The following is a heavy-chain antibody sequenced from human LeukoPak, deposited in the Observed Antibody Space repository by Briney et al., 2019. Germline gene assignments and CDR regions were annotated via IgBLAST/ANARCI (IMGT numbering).Heavy chain of an antibody. J-gene: IGHJ3*02. CDR2: ISYDGSNK. CDR1: GFTFSSYA. V-gene: IGHV3-30*04. CDR3: AASRWDIVVVPAAQGAFDI. Sequence: GGSLRLSCAASGFTFSSYAMHWVRQAPGKWLEWVAVISYDGSNKYYADSVKGRFTISRDNSKNTLYLQMNSLRSEDTAVYYCAASRWDIVVVPAAQGAFDIWGQGTMVTVSS. D-gene: IGHD2-2*01.